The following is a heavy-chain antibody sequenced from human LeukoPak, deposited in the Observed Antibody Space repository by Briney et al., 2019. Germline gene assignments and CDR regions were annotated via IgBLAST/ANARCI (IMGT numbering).Heavy chain of an antibody. D-gene: IGHD2-2*01. V-gene: IGHV3-7*01. CDR3: ARVAIVVVPAAIRPPHNWFDP. Sequence: GGSLRLSCAASGFTFSSYWMSWVRQAPGKGLEWVANIKQDGSEKYYVDSVKGRFTISRDNAKNSLYLQMNSLRAEDTAVYYCARVAIVVVPAAIRPPHNWFDPWSQGTLVTVSS. CDR1: GFTFSSYW. J-gene: IGHJ5*02. CDR2: IKQDGSEK.